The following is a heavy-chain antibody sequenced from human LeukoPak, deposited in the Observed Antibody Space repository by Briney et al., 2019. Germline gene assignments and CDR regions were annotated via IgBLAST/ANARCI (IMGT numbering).Heavy chain of an antibody. Sequence: ASVTVSCKASGYTFTGYYMHWVRQAPGQGLEWMAIIDPNTGSTRYAQKFQGRVTVTRDMSTSTVYMEVSSLRSEDTAVYYCARDGYSGYDYDAFDIWGQGTMVTVSS. J-gene: IGHJ3*02. D-gene: IGHD5-12*01. CDR2: IDPNTGST. CDR1: GYTFTGYY. V-gene: IGHV1-46*01. CDR3: ARDGYSGYDYDAFDI.